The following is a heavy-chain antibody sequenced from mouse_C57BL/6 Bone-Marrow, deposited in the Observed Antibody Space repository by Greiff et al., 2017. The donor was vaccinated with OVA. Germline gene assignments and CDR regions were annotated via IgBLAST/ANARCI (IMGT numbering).Heavy chain of an antibody. V-gene: IGHV5-9-1*02. Sequence: EVKLMESGAGLVKPGGSLKLSCAASGFTFSSYAMSWVRQTPEKRLEWVAYISSGGDYIYYADTVKGRFTISRDNARNTLYLQMSSLKSEDTAMYYCTRASNYLDYWGQGTTLTVSS. CDR1: GFTFSSYA. CDR2: ISSGGDYI. J-gene: IGHJ2*01. CDR3: TRASNYLDY.